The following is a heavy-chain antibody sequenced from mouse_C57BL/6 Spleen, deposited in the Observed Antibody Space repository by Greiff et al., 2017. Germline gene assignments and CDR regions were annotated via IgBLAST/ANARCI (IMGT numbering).Heavy chain of an antibody. V-gene: IGHV1-74*01. CDR1: GYTFTSYW. Sequence: QVQLQQPGAELVKPGASVKVSCKASGYTFTSYWMHWVKQRPGQGLEWIGRIHPSDSDTNYNQKFKGKATLTVDNSSSTAYMQLSSLTSEDSAVYYCAIMGYSNSSWFAYWGQGTLVTVSA. J-gene: IGHJ3*01. D-gene: IGHD2-5*01. CDR3: AIMGYSNSSWFAY. CDR2: IHPSDSDT.